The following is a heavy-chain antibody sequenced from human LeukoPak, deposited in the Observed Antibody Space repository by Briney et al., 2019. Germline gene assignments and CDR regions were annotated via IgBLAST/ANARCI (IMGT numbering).Heavy chain of an antibody. CDR1: GGSISRGPYY. Sequence: SETLSLTCTVSGGSISRGPYYWGWIRQPPGKGLEWIGNIYYGENTYYNPSLKSRVTISIDTSKNQFSLKLSSVTAADTAVYYCARANYGSGHAWWVWGKGATVTVSS. D-gene: IGHD3-10*01. CDR2: IYYGENT. V-gene: IGHV4-39*01. J-gene: IGHJ6*04. CDR3: ARANYGSGHAWWV.